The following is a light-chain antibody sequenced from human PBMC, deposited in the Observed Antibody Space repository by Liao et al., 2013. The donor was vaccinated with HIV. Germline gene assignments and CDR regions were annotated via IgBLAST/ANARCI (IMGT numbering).Light chain of an antibody. CDR3: YSAVDNNVV. CDR2: YDS. Sequence: SYELTQPPSVSVAPGKTARITCGGNNIGSKSVHWYQQKPGQAPVLVIYYDSDRPSGIPERFSGSSSGTTVTLTISGAQVEDESDYYCYSAVDNNVVLGGGTKLTVL. CDR1: NIGSKS. J-gene: IGLJ2*01. V-gene: IGLV3-21*01.